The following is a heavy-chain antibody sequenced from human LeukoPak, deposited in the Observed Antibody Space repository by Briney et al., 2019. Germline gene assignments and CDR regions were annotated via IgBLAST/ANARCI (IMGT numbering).Heavy chain of an antibody. D-gene: IGHD3-22*01. CDR2: IYYGGST. Sequence: PSETLSLTCTVSGDSITSSGYYWSWIRQHPGKGLEWIGYIYYGGSTYYNPSVKMRVTISVDTSKYQISLKLSSVTAADTAVYDCAREKRITMIGGAWQWAFDIWGQGTMVIVAS. J-gene: IGHJ3*02. CDR1: GDSITSSGYY. CDR3: AREKRITMIGGAWQWAFDI. V-gene: IGHV4-31*03.